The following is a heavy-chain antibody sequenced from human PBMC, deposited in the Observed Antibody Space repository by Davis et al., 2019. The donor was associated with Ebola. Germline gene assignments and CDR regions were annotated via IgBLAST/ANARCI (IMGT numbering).Heavy chain of an antibody. V-gene: IGHV4-59*12. Sequence: MPSETLSLTCTVSGGSISSYYWSWIRQPPGKGLEWIGYIYYSGSTYYNPSLKSRVTISVDTSKNQFSLKLSSVTAADTAVYYCARDKRSDDGSSGYYYYYYYYGMDVWGKWTTVTVSS. CDR3: ARDKRSDDGSSGYYYYYYYYGMDV. CDR1: GGSISSYY. CDR2: IYYSGST. D-gene: IGHD3-22*01. J-gene: IGHJ6*04.